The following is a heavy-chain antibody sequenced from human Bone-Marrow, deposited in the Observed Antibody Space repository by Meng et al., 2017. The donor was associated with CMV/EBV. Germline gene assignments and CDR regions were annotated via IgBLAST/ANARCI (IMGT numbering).Heavy chain of an antibody. CDR1: GFTFSNYA. D-gene: IGHD3-3*01. CDR3: ARALYQTQKIFGVGNHYYFYAMDD. V-gene: IGHV3-30*04. Sequence: GESLNFSCAAPGFTFSNYAMYWVREAPGKGLEWVAVMSYDGSDRYYADSVKGRFTISRDNSKNTLSLQMNSLRTEDTAVYYCARALYQTQKIFGVGNHYYFYAMDDWGQGTTVTVSS. J-gene: IGHJ6*02. CDR2: MSYDGSDR.